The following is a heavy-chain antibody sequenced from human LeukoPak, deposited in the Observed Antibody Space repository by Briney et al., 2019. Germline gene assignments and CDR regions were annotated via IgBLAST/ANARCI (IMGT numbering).Heavy chain of an antibody. CDR3: ARDLTTVASFDY. CDR2: ISSSGDLT. CDR1: GFIFNTYA. V-gene: IGHV3-21*01. J-gene: IGHJ4*02. D-gene: IGHD4-23*01. Sequence: TGGSLRLXCAASGFIFNTYAMSWVRQAPGKGLEWVSSISSSGDLTYYVDSVKGRFTISRDNAKNSVCLQMSSLRVEDTAVYYCARDLTTVASFDYWGQGTLVTASS.